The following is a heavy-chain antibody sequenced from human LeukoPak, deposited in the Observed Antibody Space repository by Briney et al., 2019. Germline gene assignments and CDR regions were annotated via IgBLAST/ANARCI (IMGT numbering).Heavy chain of an antibody. J-gene: IGHJ3*02. CDR3: ATVKAVSDAFDI. V-gene: IGHV1-24*01. D-gene: IGHD6-25*01. Sequence: ASVKVSCKVSGYTLTELSMHWVRQAPGKGLEWMGGFDPEDGETIYAQKFQGRVTMTEDTSTDTAYMELSSLRSEDTAVYYCATVKAVSDAFDIWGQGTMVTVSS. CDR2: FDPEDGET. CDR1: GYTLTELS.